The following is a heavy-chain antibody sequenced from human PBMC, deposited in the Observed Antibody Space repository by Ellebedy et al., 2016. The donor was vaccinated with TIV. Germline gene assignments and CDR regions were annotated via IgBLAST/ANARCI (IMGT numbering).Heavy chain of an antibody. CDR3: ARVGSGSISYYYYGMDV. D-gene: IGHD3-10*01. CDR1: GFTFSDYY. J-gene: IGHJ6*02. V-gene: IGHV3-11*01. Sequence: GGSLRLXXAASGFTFSDYYMSWIRQAPGKGLEWVSYISSSGSTIYYADSVKGRFTISRDNAKNSLYLQMNSLRAEDTAVYYCARVGSGSISYYYYGMDVWGQGTTVTVSS. CDR2: ISSSGSTI.